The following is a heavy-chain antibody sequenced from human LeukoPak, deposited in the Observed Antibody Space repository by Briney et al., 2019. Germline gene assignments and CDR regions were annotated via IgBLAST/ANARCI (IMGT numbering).Heavy chain of an antibody. CDR1: GFSFDTHT. D-gene: IGHD1-14*01. CDR3: VRRAAVRGMDF. J-gene: IGHJ6*02. CDR2: ISGSGDST. Sequence: GGSLRLSCTASGFSFDTHTLTWVRQAPGMGLEWVASISGSGDSTNYGDSVKGRFTISRDNIKRTVHLEMSNLRADDTAMYYCVRRAAVRGMDFWGLGTTVIVSS. V-gene: IGHV3-23*01.